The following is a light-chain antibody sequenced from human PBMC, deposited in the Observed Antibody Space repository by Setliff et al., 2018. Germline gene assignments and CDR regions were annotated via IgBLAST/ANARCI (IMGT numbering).Light chain of an antibody. CDR2: SNN. Sequence: QSALTQPPSVSGAPGQRVTISCTGSSSNLGAGFTVHWYQVLPGTAPKLLTYSNNFRPSGVPDRFSGSKSGTSASLAITGLQSEDEADYYCQSYGGGQNGYVFGTGTKVTVL. J-gene: IGLJ1*01. CDR1: SSNLGAGFT. CDR3: QSYGGGQNGYV. V-gene: IGLV1-40*01.